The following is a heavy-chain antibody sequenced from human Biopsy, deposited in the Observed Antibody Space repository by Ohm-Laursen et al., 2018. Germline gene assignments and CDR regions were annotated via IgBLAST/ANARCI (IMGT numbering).Heavy chain of an antibody. D-gene: IGHD6-19*01. CDR1: SGSISSYY. CDR3: ATTTMDTSGWYGNYFDS. Sequence: SETLSPTCTVSSGSISSYYWSWIRQPPGKGLEWIGYISYSGNTNYNPSLKSRVTMSVDTSKNQFSLKVYSVTAADTAIYYCATTTMDTSGWYGNYFDSWGQGALVTVSS. J-gene: IGHJ4*02. V-gene: IGHV4-59*08. CDR2: ISYSGNT.